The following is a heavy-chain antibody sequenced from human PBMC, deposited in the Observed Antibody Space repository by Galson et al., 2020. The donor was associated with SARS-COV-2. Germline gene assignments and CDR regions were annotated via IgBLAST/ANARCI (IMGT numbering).Heavy chain of an antibody. CDR2: IYYSGST. V-gene: IGHV4-30-4*01. CDR1: GGSISSGDYY. CDR3: ARYLGYCSGGSCYAFDI. J-gene: IGHJ3*02. D-gene: IGHD2-15*01. Sequence: SETLSLTCTVSGGSISSGDYYWSWIRQPPGKGLEWIGYIYYSGSTYYNPSLKSRVTISVDTSKNQFSLKLSSVTAADTAVYYCARYLGYCSGGSCYAFDIWGQETMVTVSS.